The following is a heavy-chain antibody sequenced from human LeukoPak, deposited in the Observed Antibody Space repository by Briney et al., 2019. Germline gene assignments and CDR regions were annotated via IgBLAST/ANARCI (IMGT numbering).Heavy chain of an antibody. V-gene: IGHV3-15*01. Sequence: PGGSLRLSCAASGFSFSNAWVSWVRQAPGKGLEWVGRIKSKIDGGTTDYAAPVKGRFSISRDDSKNTLYLQMNSLSTEDTAVYYCTTDPPRWGYYDRPDTEYFHHWGQGTLVTVSS. J-gene: IGHJ1*01. CDR2: IKSKIDGGTT. D-gene: IGHD3-22*01. CDR3: TTDPPRWGYYDRPDTEYFHH. CDR1: GFSFSNAW.